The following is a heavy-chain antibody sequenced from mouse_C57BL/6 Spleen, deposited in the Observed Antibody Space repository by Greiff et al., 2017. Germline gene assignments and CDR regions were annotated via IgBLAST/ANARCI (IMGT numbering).Heavy chain of an antibody. CDR2: ISSSGST. CDR1: GYSITSDY. CDR3: ARARGNGRGYFDV. V-gene: IGHV3-8*01. J-gene: IGHJ1*03. D-gene: IGHD1-1*01. Sequence: DVMLVESGPGLAKPSQTLSLTCSVTGYSITSDYWNWIRKFPGNKLEYMGYISSSGSTYYNPSLKSRISITRDTSKNQYYLQLNSVTTEDTATYYCARARGNGRGYFDVWGTGTTVTVSS.